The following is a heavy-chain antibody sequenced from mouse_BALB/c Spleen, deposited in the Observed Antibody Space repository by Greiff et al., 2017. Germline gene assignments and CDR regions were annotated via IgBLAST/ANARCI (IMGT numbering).Heavy chain of an antibody. V-gene: IGHV14-3*02. CDR3: ARGATDYYAMDY. CDR1: GFNIKDTY. CDR2: IDPANGNT. J-gene: IGHJ4*01. D-gene: IGHD3-1*01. Sequence: EVKLQESGAELVKPGASVKLSCTASGFNIKDTYMHWVKQRHEQGLEWIGRIDPANGNTKYDPKFQGKATITADTSSNTAYLQLSSLTSEDTAVYYCARGATDYYAMDYWGQGTSVTVSS.